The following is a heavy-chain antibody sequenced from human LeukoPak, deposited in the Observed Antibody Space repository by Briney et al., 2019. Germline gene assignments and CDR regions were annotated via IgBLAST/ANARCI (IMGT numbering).Heavy chain of an antibody. CDR1: GGSISSYY. Sequence: SETLSLTCTVSGGSISSYYWSWIRQPPGKGLEWIGYIYTSGSTNYNPSLKSRVTISVDTSKNQFSLKLSSVTAADTAVYYCARHQESGVTMPAFDIWGQGTMVTVSS. D-gene: IGHD3-10*01. V-gene: IGHV4-4*09. CDR2: IYTSGST. J-gene: IGHJ3*02. CDR3: ARHQESGVTMPAFDI.